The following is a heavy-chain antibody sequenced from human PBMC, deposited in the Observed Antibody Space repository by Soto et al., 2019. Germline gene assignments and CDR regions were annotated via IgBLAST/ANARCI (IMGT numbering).Heavy chain of an antibody. CDR3: ARDNWNSY. CDR2: IHNDGSTT. V-gene: IGHV3-74*01. CDR1: GFTFSSYW. Sequence: LRLSCAASGFTFSSYWMHWVRQAPGKGLMWVPRIHNDGSTTRYADSVKGRFTISRDNAKNTLYLQMSSLRVEDTAVYYCARDNWNSYWGQGTLVTVSS. D-gene: IGHD1-7*01. J-gene: IGHJ4*01.